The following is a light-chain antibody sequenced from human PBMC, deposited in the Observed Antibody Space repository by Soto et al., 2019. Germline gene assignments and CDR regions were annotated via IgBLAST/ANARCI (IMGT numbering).Light chain of an antibody. V-gene: IGKV3-11*01. CDR3: QHRSNWPPYT. CDR1: QSVSSY. J-gene: IGKJ2*01. Sequence: EIVLTQSPATLSLSPGERATLSCRASQSVSSYLAWYQQKPGQAPRLLIYDASNRATGIPARFSGSGSGTDFTLPISSLEPEDFAFYYCQHRSNWPPYTFGQGTKLEIK. CDR2: DAS.